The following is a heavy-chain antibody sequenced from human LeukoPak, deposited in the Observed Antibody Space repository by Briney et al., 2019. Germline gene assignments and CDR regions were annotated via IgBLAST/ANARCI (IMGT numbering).Heavy chain of an antibody. CDR1: GFTFSSYG. V-gene: IGHV3-30*18. J-gene: IGHJ4*02. CDR3: AKDRITWLVRGYFDY. CDR2: ISFDGSNK. Sequence: GGSLRHSCAAPGFTFSSYGMHSVRQAPGKGLEWVAVISFDGSNKFYADSVKGRFTISRDNSKNTLFLQMNSLREEDTAVYYCAKDRITWLVRGYFDYWGQGTLVTVSS. D-gene: IGHD6-19*01.